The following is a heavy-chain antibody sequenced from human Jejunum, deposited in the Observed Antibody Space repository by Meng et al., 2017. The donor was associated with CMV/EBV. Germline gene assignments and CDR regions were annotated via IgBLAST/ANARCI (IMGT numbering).Heavy chain of an antibody. D-gene: IGHD3-22*01. J-gene: IGHJ4*02. Sequence: SGFPLHCYGIPWVRQFPGQGLEWVAVLWYDGNRKYFADSVQGRFSISRDDSKNTVYLQMNSLRAEDTAVYYCARDNDGSSHYSQFDYWGQGTLVTVSS. CDR3: ARDNDGSSHYSQFDY. V-gene: IGHV3-33*01. CDR2: LWYDGNRK. CDR1: GFPLHCYG.